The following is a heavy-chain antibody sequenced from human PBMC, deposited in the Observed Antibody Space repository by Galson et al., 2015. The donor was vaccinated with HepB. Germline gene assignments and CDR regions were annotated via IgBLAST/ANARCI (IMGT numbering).Heavy chain of an antibody. CDR2: INPNSGGT. D-gene: IGHD4-17*01. J-gene: IGHJ4*02. CDR1: GYTFTGYY. V-gene: IGHV1-2*02. CDR3: ARASDHGDYDFDY. Sequence: SVKVSCKASGYTFTGYYMHWVRQAPGQGLEWMGWINPNSGGTNYAQEFQGRVTMTRDTSISTAYMELSRLRSDDTAVYYCARASDHGDYDFDYWGQGTLVTVSS.